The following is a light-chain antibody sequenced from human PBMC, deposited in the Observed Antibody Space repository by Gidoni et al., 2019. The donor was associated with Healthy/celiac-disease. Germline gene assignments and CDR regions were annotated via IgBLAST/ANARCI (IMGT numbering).Light chain of an antibody. CDR3: GACEDSLNGWV. Sequence: QSVLPQPPSASGTPGPGVTISRSGSSSNIGSNTVTWYQQLPGTAPKLLIYSNNQRPSGVPDRFSGSKSGTSASLAVSGLQAEDEADYYCGACEDSLNGWVFGGGTKLTVL. CDR2: SNN. J-gene: IGLJ3*02. V-gene: IGLV1-44*01. CDR1: SSNIGSNT.